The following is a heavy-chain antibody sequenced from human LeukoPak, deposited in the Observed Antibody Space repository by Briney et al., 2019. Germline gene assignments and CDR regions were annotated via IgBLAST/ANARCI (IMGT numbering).Heavy chain of an antibody. J-gene: IGHJ4*02. D-gene: IGHD6-6*01. Sequence: PGGSLRLSCAASGFTFSSYAMSWVRQAPGKGLEWVSAISGSGGSIYYADSVKGRFTISSDNSKNTLYLQMNSLRAEDTAVYYCAKALLTYSSSPDYWGQGTLVTVSS. CDR1: GFTFSSYA. CDR2: ISGSGGSI. CDR3: AKALLTYSSSPDY. V-gene: IGHV3-23*01.